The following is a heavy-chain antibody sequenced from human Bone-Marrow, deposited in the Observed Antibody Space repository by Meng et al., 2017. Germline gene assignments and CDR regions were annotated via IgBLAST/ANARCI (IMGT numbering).Heavy chain of an antibody. CDR2: IVIGSGDT. J-gene: IGHJ4*02. D-gene: IGHD3-10*01. CDR1: GFTVTSA. Sequence: SVKVSCKASGFTVTSAVQWARQARGQRLEWIGWIVIGSGDTKYAQRFQQRVTITRDTSTNTAYIELSSLKSDDMAVYYCATDLGRGSVQFDYWGQGTPVTVSS. CDR3: ATDLGRGSVQFDY. V-gene: IGHV1-58*01.